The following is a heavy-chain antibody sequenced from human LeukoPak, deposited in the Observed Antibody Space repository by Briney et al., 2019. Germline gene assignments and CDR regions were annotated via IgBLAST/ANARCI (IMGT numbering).Heavy chain of an antibody. CDR2: ISGSGGST. CDR1: GFTFSSYA. V-gene: IGHV3-23*01. J-gene: IGHJ4*02. D-gene: IGHD3-22*01. Sequence: PGGSLRLSCAASGFTFSSYAMSWVRQAPGKGLEWVSSISGSGGSTYYADSVKGRFTISRDNSKNTLYLQMNSLRAEDTAVYYCAKDVEIVVVITDYWGQGTLVTVSS. CDR3: AKDVEIVVVITDY.